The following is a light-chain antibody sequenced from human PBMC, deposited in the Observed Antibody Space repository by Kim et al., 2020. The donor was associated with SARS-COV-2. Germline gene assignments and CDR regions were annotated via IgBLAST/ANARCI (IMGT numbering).Light chain of an antibody. CDR3: QQYNNGAPET. J-gene: IGKJ5*01. CDR1: QSVSRN. CDR2: GAF. Sequence: EIVMTQSPATLSVSPGQRATLSCRASQSVSRNLAWYHQKPGQAPRLLIYGAFIRATGIPARCSGSWSGTEFTLTISSLQSEDFAVYYWQQYNNGAPETFGQGTRLEIK. V-gene: IGKV3-15*01.